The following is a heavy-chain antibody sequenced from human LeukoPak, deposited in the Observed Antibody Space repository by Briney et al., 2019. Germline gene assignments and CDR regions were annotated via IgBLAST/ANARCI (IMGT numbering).Heavy chain of an antibody. Sequence: GGSLRLSCAASGFTFSNYWMIWVRQAPGKGLEWVGNIKQDGSEKRYADSVRGRFSISRDNAQTSLYLQMNSLRAEDTAVYYCARASDPWLQLTWGQGTLVTASS. CDR3: ARASDPWLQLT. J-gene: IGHJ5*02. CDR2: IKQDGSEK. V-gene: IGHV3-7*05. CDR1: GFTFSNYW. D-gene: IGHD5-24*01.